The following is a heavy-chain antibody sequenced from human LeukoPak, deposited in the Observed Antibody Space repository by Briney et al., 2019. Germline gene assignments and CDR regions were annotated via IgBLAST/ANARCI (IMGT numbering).Heavy chain of an antibody. D-gene: IGHD1-26*01. V-gene: IGHV1-2*02. Sequence: ASVKVSCKASGYTFTGYYMHWVRQAPGQGLEWMGWINPNSGGTNYAQKFQGRVTMTRDTSISTAYMELSRLRSDDTAVYYCARVAGAITYYYYGMDVWGQGTTVTVSS. CDR1: GYTFTGYY. CDR3: ARVAGAITYYYYGMDV. CDR2: INPNSGGT. J-gene: IGHJ6*02.